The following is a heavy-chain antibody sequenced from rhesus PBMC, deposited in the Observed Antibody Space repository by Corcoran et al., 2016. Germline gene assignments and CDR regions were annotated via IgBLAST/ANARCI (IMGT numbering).Heavy chain of an antibody. CDR2: ITYSGST. J-gene: IGHJ2*01. CDR1: GYSISSGYY. Sequence: QVQLQESGPGLVKPSETLSLTCAAPGYSISSGYYWSWIPQPPGQGREGRGVITYSGSTSYNPSLKSRVTISRDTSKNQFSLKLSSVTAADTAVYYCARDRGYCSGGVCYGGWYFDIWGPGTPITISS. V-gene: IGHV4-122*02. CDR3: ARDRGYCSGGVCYGGWYFDI. D-gene: IGHD2-8*01.